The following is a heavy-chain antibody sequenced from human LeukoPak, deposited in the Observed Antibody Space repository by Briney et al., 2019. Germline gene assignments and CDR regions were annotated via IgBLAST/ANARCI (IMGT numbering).Heavy chain of an antibody. J-gene: IGHJ4*02. CDR3: AREPTVTTFDY. V-gene: IGHV3-30-3*01. CDR2: ISYDGSNK. Sequence: GRSLRLFCAASGFTFSSYAMHWVRQAPGKGLEWVAVISYDGSNKYYADSVKGRFTISRDNSKNTLYLQMNSLRAEDTAVYYCAREPTVTTFDYWGQGTLVTVSS. D-gene: IGHD4-11*01. CDR1: GFTFSSYA.